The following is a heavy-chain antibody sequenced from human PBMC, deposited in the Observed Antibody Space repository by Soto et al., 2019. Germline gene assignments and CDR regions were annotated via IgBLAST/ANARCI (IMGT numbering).Heavy chain of an antibody. V-gene: IGHV1-69*06. CDR1: GGTFSSYA. CDR3: ARGWELPYGMDV. J-gene: IGHJ6*02. D-gene: IGHD1-26*01. CDR2: TIPIFGTA. Sequence: SVKVSCKASGGTFSSYAISWVRQAPGQGLEWMGGTIPIFGTANYAQKFQGRVTITADKSTSTAYMELSSLRSEDTAVYYCARGWELPYGMDVWGQGTTVTVSS.